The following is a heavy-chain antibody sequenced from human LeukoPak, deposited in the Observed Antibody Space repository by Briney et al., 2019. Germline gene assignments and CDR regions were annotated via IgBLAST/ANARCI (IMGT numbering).Heavy chain of an antibody. CDR3: ARDAESGYSGSYYFDY. J-gene: IGHJ4*02. CDR1: GFTFSSYW. V-gene: IGHV3-7*01. CDR2: IKQDGSEK. Sequence: PGGSLRLSCAASGFTFSSYWMSWVRQAPGKGLEWVANIKQDGSEKYYVDSVKGRFTISRDNAKNSLYLQMNSLRAEDTAVYYCARDAESGYSGSYYFDYWGQGTLVTVSS. D-gene: IGHD5-12*01.